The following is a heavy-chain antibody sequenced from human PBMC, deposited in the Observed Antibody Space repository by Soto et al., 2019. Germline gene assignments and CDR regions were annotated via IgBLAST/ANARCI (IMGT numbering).Heavy chain of an antibody. V-gene: IGHV4-39*01. Sequence: SETLSLTCTVSGGSISSSSYYWGWIRQPPGKGLEWIGSIYYSGSTYYNPSLKSRVTISVDTSKNQFSLKLSSVTAADTAVYYCARRYGDYSPSQLQGYYYYYYYMDVWGKGTTVTVSS. CDR2: IYYSGST. J-gene: IGHJ6*03. CDR3: ARRYGDYSPSQLQGYYYYYYYMDV. D-gene: IGHD4-17*01. CDR1: GGSISSSSYY.